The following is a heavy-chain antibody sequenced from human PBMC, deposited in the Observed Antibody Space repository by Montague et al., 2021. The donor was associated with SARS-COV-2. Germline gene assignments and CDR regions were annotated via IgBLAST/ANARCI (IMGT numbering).Heavy chain of an antibody. Sequence: SETLSLTCAVYRGSFHIFSLGWIGKSPGKGLEWIGEIDHSGNTNYNPSLKSRVTILVDTSKNQFSLNLTSVTAADTAVYYCARGMRRPYYYYGMDVWGQGTTVTFSS. CDR3: ARGMRRPYYYYGMDV. V-gene: IGHV4-34*01. CDR1: RGSFHIFS. CDR2: IDHSGNT. J-gene: IGHJ6*02.